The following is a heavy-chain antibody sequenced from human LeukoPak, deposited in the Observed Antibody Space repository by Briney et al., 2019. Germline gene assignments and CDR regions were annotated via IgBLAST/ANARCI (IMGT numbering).Heavy chain of an antibody. J-gene: IGHJ2*01. Sequence: PSETLSFTCAVYGGSFSGYYWSWLRQPPGKGPEWIGEINHSGSTNYNPSLKSRVTISVDTPKNQFSLKLSSGSAADSAVYYSARGDDDSGWHWYFDPWGRGPLFTVSS. D-gene: IGHD6-19*01. CDR3: ARGDDDSGWHWYFDP. CDR2: INHSGST. CDR1: GGSFSGYY. V-gene: IGHV4-34*01.